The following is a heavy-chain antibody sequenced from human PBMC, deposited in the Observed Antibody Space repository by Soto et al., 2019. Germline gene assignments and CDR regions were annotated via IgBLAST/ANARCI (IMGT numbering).Heavy chain of an antibody. V-gene: IGHV4-39*01. Sequence: SETLSLTCTVSGGSISSSSYYWGWIRQPPGKGLEWIGSIYYSGSTYYNPSLKSRVTISVDTSKNQFSLKLSSVTAADTAVYYCARTGITGTEYCQHWGQGTLVTVSS. J-gene: IGHJ1*01. CDR2: IYYSGST. CDR1: GGSISSSSYY. D-gene: IGHD1-20*01. CDR3: ARTGITGTEYCQH.